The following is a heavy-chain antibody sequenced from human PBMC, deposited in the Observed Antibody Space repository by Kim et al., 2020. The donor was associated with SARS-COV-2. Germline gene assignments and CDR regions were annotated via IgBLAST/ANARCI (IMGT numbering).Heavy chain of an antibody. CDR3: ASRLCFISNCYARSGNAFDI. Sequence: ASVKVSCKASGDTFTSNLLTWVRQVPGQGLEWMGWINVNTGDPTYAPGFRGRFAFYLDTSVATAYLQISSLEAEDTAIYYCASRLCFISNCYARSGNAFDIWGQGTTVTVSS. J-gene: IGHJ3*02. D-gene: IGHD3-22*01. CDR2: INVNTGDP. CDR1: GDTFTSNL. V-gene: IGHV7-4-1*02.